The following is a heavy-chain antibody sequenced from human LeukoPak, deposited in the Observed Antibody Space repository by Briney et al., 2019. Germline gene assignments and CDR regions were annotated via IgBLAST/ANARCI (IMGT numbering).Heavy chain of an antibody. CDR2: ISAYNGNT. D-gene: IGHD5-24*01. CDR3: ARMEMATAIFDY. V-gene: IGHV1-18*01. J-gene: IGHJ4*02. CDR1: GGTFSSYA. Sequence: GSVKVSCKASGGTFSSYAITWVRQAPGQGLEWMGWISAYNGNTNYAQNLQGRVTMTTDTSTSTAYMELRSLRSDDTAMYYCARMEMATAIFDYWGQGTLVTVSS.